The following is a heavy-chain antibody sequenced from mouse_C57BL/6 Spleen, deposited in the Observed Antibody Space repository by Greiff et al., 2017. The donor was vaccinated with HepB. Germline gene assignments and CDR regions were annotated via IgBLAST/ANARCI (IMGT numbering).Heavy chain of an antibody. D-gene: IGHD1-1*01. J-gene: IGHJ2*01. Sequence: QVQLQQPGAELVKPGASVKMSCKASGYTFTSYWITWVKQRPGQGLEWIGDIYPGSGSTNYNEKFKSKATLTVDTSSSTAYMQLSSLTSEDSAVYYCARAGSSLYYFDSWGQGTTLTISS. CDR1: GYTFTSYW. CDR2: IYPGSGST. CDR3: ARAGSSLYYFDS. V-gene: IGHV1-55*01.